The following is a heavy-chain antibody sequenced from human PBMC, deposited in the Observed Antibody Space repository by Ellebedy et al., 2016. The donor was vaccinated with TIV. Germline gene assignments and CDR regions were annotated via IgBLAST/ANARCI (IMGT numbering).Heavy chain of an antibody. J-gene: IGHJ3*02. CDR2: IIPILGIA. V-gene: IGHV1-69*04. CDR3: ARGMIVDAFDI. D-gene: IGHD3-22*01. Sequence: AASVKVSCMASVYTFTGYYMHWVRQAPGQGLEWMGRIIPILGIANYAQKFQGRVTITRDTSASTAYMELSSLRSEDTAVYYCARGMIVDAFDIWGQGTMVTVSS. CDR1: VYTFTGYY.